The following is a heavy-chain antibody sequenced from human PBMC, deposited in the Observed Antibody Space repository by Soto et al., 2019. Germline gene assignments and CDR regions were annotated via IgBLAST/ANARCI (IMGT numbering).Heavy chain of an antibody. V-gene: IGHV3-30*18. CDR2: ISSDGSTK. CDR1: GFTFSNYG. D-gene: IGHD3-22*01. Sequence: QVRLVESGGGVVQPGRSLRLSCTASGFTFSNYGMHWVRQAPGKGPEWVAIISSDGSTKYYADSVKGRFTISRDNSKNALYLQMNSLRAEDTAVYYCAKAPFIRGYYFDYWGQGTLVTVSS. CDR3: AKAPFIRGYYFDY. J-gene: IGHJ4*02.